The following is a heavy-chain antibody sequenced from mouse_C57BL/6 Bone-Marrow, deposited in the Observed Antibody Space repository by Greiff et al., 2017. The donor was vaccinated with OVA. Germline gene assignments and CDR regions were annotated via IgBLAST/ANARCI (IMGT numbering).Heavy chain of an antibody. CDR1: GYTFTSYW. J-gene: IGHJ3*01. V-gene: IGHV1-64*01. Sequence: VQLQQSGAELVKPGASVKLSCKASGYTFTSYWMHWVKQRPGQGLEWIGMIHPNSGSTNYNEKFKSKATLTVDKSSSPAYLQLSSLTSEDSAVYYCARSIYYFGSSGAWFAYWGQGTLVTVSA. CDR2: IHPNSGST. CDR3: ARSIYYFGSSGAWFAY. D-gene: IGHD1-1*01.